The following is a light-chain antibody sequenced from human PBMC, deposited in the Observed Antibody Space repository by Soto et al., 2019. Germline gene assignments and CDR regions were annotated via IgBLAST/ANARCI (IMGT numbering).Light chain of an antibody. J-gene: IGKJ4*01. CDR2: GAS. Sequence: TQSPSTLSLSPGERATLSCRASQSVSSSYLAWYQQKPGQAPRLLIYGASSRATGIPDRFSGSGSGTDFTLTISRLEPEDFAVYYCQQYGSSPRTFGGGTKVDIK. CDR1: QSVSSSY. V-gene: IGKV3-20*01. CDR3: QQYGSSPRT.